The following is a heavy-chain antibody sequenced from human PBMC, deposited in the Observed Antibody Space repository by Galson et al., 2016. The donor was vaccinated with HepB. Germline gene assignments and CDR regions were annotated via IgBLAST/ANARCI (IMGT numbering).Heavy chain of an antibody. Sequence: SLRLSCAASGFTFSSYGVNWVRQAPGKGLEWVSYISGSSTIYYADSVKGRFIISRDNAKNSLYLQMNSLRDEDTAVYYCARRLDSWGQGTLVTVSS. CDR2: ISGSSTI. J-gene: IGHJ4*02. V-gene: IGHV3-48*02. CDR1: GFTFSSYG. CDR3: ARRLDS.